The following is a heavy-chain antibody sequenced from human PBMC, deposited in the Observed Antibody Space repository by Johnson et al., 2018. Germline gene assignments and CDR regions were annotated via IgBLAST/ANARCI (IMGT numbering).Heavy chain of an antibody. CDR3: ATGGYRRSGPPDG. J-gene: IGHJ6*04. D-gene: IGHD3-3*01. Sequence: QVQLVESGGGVVQPKRSLRLSCAASELTFSSYEMHWVRQAPGKGLEWMAVISQDGRYKYYADSVKGRITISRDNSKKTLYVQMNSLRPEDTAVYYCATGGYRRSGPPDGWGKGTTVTVSS. V-gene: IGHV3-30*03. CDR2: ISQDGRYK. CDR1: ELTFSSYE.